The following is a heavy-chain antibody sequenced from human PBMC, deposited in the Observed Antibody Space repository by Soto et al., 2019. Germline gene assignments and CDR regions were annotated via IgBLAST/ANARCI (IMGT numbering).Heavy chain of an antibody. J-gene: IGHJ3*02. D-gene: IGHD6-13*01. CDR1: GFTFDDYA. CDR2: ISWNSGSI. CDR3: AKSAVGQLDDAFDI. Sequence: GGSLRLSCAASGFTFDDYAMHWVRQAPGKGLEWVSGISWNSGSIGYADSVKGRFTISRDNAKNSLYLQMNSLRAEDTALYYCAKSAVGQLDDAFDIWGQGTMVTVSS. V-gene: IGHV3-9*01.